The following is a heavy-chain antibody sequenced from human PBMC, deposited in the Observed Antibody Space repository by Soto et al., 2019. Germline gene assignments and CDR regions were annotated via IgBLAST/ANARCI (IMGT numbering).Heavy chain of an antibody. CDR3: ARLASYCTETTCYEALDY. J-gene: IGHJ4*02. CDR2: IIPIVDIA. Sequence: SVKVSCKASGGTFSSYTLFWVRQAPGQGLEWMGRIIPIVDIADYAQKFQGRVTFTADNSTTTAYMELNSLRSEDTAVYYCARLASYCTETTCYEALDYWGQGTLVTVSS. CDR1: GGTFSSYT. V-gene: IGHV1-69*02. D-gene: IGHD2-2*01.